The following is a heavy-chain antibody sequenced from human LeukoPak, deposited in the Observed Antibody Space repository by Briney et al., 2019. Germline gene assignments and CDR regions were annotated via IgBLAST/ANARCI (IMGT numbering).Heavy chain of an antibody. J-gene: IGHJ6*03. Sequence: GGSLRLSCAASGFTFNNYGMNWVRQAPGKGLEGVSYIRSRSDIIYYADSVEGRFTISRDDAKNSLYLEMNRLRDEDTAVYYCARAGGSGGSYYYYYMDVWGKGTSVTVSS. CDR3: ARAGGSGGSYYYYYMDV. V-gene: IGHV3-48*02. D-gene: IGHD2-15*01. CDR2: IRSRSDII. CDR1: GFTFNNYG.